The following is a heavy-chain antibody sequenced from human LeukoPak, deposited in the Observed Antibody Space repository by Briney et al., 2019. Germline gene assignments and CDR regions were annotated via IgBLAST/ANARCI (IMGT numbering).Heavy chain of an antibody. CDR2: IIPIFGTA. CDR3: ARDSPAVVAVAGYPGGDAFDI. CDR1: GGTFSSYA. D-gene: IGHD6-19*01. J-gene: IGHJ3*02. Sequence: ASVKVSCKASGGTFSSYAISWVRQAPGQGLEWMGGIIPIFGTANYAQKFQGRVTITADESTSTAYMELSSLRSEDTAVYYCARDSPAVVAVAGYPGGDAFDIWGQGTMVTVSS. V-gene: IGHV1-69*13.